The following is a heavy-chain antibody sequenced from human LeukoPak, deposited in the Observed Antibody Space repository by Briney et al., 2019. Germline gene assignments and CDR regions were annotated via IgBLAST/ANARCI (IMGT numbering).Heavy chain of an antibody. J-gene: IGHJ4*02. V-gene: IGHV1-18*01. CDR1: GYTLTSYG. CDR3: ARALRMVRDLTPSGY. CDR2: ISAYNGNT. D-gene: IGHD3-10*01. Sequence: GASVKVSCKASGYTLTSYGISWVRQAPGQGLEWMGWISAYNGNTNYAQKLQGRVTMTTDTSTSTAYMELRSLRSDDTAVYYCARALRMVRDLTPSGYWGQGTLVTVSS.